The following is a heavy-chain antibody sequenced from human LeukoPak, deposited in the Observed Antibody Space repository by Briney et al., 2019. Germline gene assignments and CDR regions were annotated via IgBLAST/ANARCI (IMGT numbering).Heavy chain of an antibody. D-gene: IGHD6-6*01. V-gene: IGHV3-20*04. CDR2: INWNGGST. CDR3: ARVSSSSGHYYYMDV. J-gene: IGHJ6*03. CDR1: GFTFDDYG. Sequence: GGSLRLSCAASGFTFDDYGMSWVRQAPGKGLEWVSGINWNGGSTGYADSVKGRFTISRDNAKNSLYLQMNSLRAEDTAVYYCARVSSSSGHYYYMDVWGKGTTVTVSS.